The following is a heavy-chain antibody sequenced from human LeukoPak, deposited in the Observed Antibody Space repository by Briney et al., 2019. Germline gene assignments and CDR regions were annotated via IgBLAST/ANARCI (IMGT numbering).Heavy chain of an antibody. CDR1: GFTFSTFS. J-gene: IGHJ4*02. Sequence: PGTSLRLSCAASGFTFSTFSMHWVRQAPGKGLKWVTIISKDGSIRYYADSVKGRFTISRDNSKNTVHLQMNNPRSEDTAVYYCVRDSGLFGYWGQGTLSTVSP. CDR2: ISKDGSIR. CDR3: VRDSGLFGY. V-gene: IGHV3-30*04.